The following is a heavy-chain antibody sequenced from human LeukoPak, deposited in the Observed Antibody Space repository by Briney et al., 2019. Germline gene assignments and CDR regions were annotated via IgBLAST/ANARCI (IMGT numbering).Heavy chain of an antibody. CDR3: AKESPYTSPRNYYFDY. Sequence: PGGSLRLSCAASGFTFSSYSMNWVRQAPGKGLEWVSAISQSSTATYYGDSVKGRSSISRDDSKYTVYLQINSLRADDTAIYYCAKESPYTSPRNYYFDYWGQGTLVTVSS. D-gene: IGHD1-14*01. J-gene: IGHJ4*02. CDR1: GFTFSSYS. V-gene: IGHV3-23*01. CDR2: ISQSSTAT.